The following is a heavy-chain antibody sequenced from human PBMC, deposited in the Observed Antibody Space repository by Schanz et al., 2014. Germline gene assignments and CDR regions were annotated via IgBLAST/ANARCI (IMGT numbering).Heavy chain of an antibody. V-gene: IGHV4-4*02. CDR2: IFHSGTT. J-gene: IGHJ6*02. Sequence: QVQLQESGPGLVKPSGTLSLTCVVSGGSISSGVWWTWARRSPGEGLEGIGEIFHSGTTNYNPSLESRVTISVAKSKTQFALILSSLTAADTAVYYCARHSGYYYYYGMDVWGQGTTVTVSS. CDR3: ARHSGYYYYYGMDV. CDR1: GGSISSGVW.